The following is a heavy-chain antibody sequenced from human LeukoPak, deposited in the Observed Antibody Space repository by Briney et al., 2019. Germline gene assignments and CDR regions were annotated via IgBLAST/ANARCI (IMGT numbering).Heavy chain of an antibody. CDR2: ITQDGSDK. J-gene: IGHJ4*02. D-gene: IGHD1-26*01. CDR3: ARDSWALHFDY. V-gene: IGHV3-7*01. CDR1: GFTFSSYW. Sequence: GGSLRLSCAASGFTFSSYWMSWVREAPGKGLEWVADITQDGSDKYYVDSVKGRFTISRDNAKNSLYLQMNSLRAVDTAVYYGARDSWALHFDYWGQGALVTVSS.